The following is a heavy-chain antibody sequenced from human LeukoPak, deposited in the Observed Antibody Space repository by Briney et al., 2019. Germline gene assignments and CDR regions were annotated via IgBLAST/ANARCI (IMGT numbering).Heavy chain of an antibody. V-gene: IGHV3-9*01. CDR1: GFTFDDYA. CDR3: AKGSQRAFDN. Sequence: GRSLRLSCAASGFTFDDYAMHWVRQAPGKGLEWVSGISWNSGSIGYADSVKGRFTISRDNAKNSLYLQMNSLRAEDTALYYFAKGSQRAFDNWGQRTMVTVSS. J-gene: IGHJ3*02. CDR2: ISWNSGSI.